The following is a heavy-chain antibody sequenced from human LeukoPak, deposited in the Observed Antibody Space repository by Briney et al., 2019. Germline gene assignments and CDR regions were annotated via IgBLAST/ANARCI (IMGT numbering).Heavy chain of an antibody. CDR3: ARGSGYYSYFDY. J-gene: IGHJ4*02. Sequence: PSETLSLTCTVSGASITTGGYYWSWIRQHPGKGLEWIGYIYSSGSSYYNPSLKSRVTLSVDTSKNQFSLKLSSVTAADTAVYYCARGSGYYSYFDYWGQGTLVTVSS. CDR2: IYSSGSS. CDR1: GASITTGGYY. V-gene: IGHV4-31*03. D-gene: IGHD3-22*01.